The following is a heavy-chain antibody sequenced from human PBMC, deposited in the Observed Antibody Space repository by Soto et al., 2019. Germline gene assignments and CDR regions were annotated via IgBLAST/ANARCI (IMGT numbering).Heavy chain of an antibody. CDR1: GFTVISNY. CDR2: IYSGGST. Sequence: GGSLRLSCAASGFTVISNYMSWVRQAPGKGLEWVSVIYSGGSTYYADSVKGRFTISRDNSKNTLYLQMNSLRAEDTAVYYCARDYVVPAVFSLYRYYYYGMYVCGQGTTVIVSS. J-gene: IGHJ6*02. CDR3: ARDYVVPAVFSLYRYYYYGMYV. D-gene: IGHD2-2*01. V-gene: IGHV3-66*01.